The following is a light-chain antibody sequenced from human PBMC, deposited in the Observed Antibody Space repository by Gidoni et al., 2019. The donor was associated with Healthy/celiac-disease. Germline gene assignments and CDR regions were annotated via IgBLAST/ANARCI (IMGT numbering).Light chain of an antibody. CDR2: WAS. CDR3: QQYYSTPPT. J-gene: IGKJ1*01. CDR1: QSVLHSSNNKNY. V-gene: IGKV4-1*01. Sequence: DIVMTQSPDSLAVSLGDRATINCKSSQSVLHSSNNKNYLAWYQQKPGQPPKLLIYWASTRESGVPDRFSGSGSGTDFTLTISSLQAEDVAVYYCQQYYSTPPTFGQGTKVEIK.